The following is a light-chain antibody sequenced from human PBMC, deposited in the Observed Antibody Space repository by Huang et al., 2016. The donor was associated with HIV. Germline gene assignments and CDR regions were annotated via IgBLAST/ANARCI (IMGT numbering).Light chain of an antibody. CDR2: DAS. CDR1: QSVNSRS. V-gene: IGKV3-20*01. J-gene: IGKJ2*01. Sequence: DIVLTQSPGTLSLSPGERVTLSCRASQSVNSRSLVWYQQRRGQAPRLLIYDASSRATGIPDRVSGSGSGTDFTLTISRLEPEDFAVYYCQQYGRSPYAFGQGTKLEIK. CDR3: QQYGRSPYA.